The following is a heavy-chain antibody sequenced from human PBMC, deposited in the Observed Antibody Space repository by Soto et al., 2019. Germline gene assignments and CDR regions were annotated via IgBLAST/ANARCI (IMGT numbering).Heavy chain of an antibody. CDR3: VRDQYSGYDFAL. V-gene: IGHV4-30-4*01. J-gene: IGHJ5*02. Sequence: SETLSLTCSVSGASIAGGSYYWSWVRQPPGKGLEWIGYIPSRGRPFYNPSLTSRGTISADSSKSRLSLQLTSVTAADTAVYYCVRDQYSGYDFALWGQGNLVTVSS. CDR2: IPSRGRP. CDR1: GASIAGGSYY. D-gene: IGHD5-12*01.